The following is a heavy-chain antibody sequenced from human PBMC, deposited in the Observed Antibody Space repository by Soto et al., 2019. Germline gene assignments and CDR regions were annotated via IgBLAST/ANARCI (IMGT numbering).Heavy chain of an antibody. CDR1: GFTFRSYG. J-gene: IGHJ5*02. V-gene: IGHV3-33*01. Sequence: ESGGGVVQPGRSLRLSCAASGFTFRSYGMHWVRQAPGKGLEWVAVIWYDGSNKYYADSVKGRFTISRDNSKNTLYLQMNSLRAEDTAVYYCARSGEWLRLGWFDPWGQGTLVTVSS. D-gene: IGHD6-19*01. CDR3: ARSGEWLRLGWFDP. CDR2: IWYDGSNK.